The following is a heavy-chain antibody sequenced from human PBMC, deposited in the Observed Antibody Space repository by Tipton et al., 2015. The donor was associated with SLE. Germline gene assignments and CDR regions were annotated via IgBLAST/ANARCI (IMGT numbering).Heavy chain of an antibody. J-gene: IGHJ4*02. CDR1: GFTFSSYG. V-gene: IGHV3-48*03. CDR2: IAGSGTTM. Sequence: LSLTCAASGFTFSSYGMNWVRQAPGKGLEWVSYIAGSGTTMYYTDSVKGRFTISRDNAKNSLFLQMNSLGAEDTAVYYCSRRFDSWGQGTLVTVSS. CDR3: SRRFDS.